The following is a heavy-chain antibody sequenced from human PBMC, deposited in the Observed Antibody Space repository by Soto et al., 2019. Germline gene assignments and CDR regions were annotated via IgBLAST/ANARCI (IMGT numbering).Heavy chain of an antibody. J-gene: IGHJ6*02. CDR3: ARETIAAAGRWYYYYGMDV. Sequence: SETLSLTCTVSGGSISSYYWGWIRQPPGKGLEWIGYIYYSGSTNYNPSLKSRVTISVDTSKNQFSLKLSSVTAADTAVYYCARETIAAAGRWYYYYGMDVWGQGTTVTVSS. CDR2: IYYSGST. V-gene: IGHV4-59*01. D-gene: IGHD6-13*01. CDR1: GGSISSYY.